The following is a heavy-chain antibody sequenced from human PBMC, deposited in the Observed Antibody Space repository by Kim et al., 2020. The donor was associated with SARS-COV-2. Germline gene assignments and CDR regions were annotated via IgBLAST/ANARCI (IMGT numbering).Heavy chain of an antibody. D-gene: IGHD3-10*01. CDR2: IYYDGSI. J-gene: IGHJ4*02. CDR3: ARHDPYGSGSYAPYYFDY. Sequence: SETLSLTCSVSGGSISSSRYYWGWIRQPPGKGLEWIGTIYYDGSIYYNPSLKSRVTTSVDTSKNQFSLRLTSVTAADTAVYYCARHDPYGSGSYAPYYFDYWGQGTRVTVS. CDR1: GGSISSSRYY. V-gene: IGHV4-39*01.